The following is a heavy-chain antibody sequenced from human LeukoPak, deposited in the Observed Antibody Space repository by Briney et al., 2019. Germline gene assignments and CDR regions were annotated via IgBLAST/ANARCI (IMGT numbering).Heavy chain of an antibody. Sequence: SQTLSLTCTVSGGSISSGGYYWSWIRHPPGKALEWIGYMYHSGSTYYNPSLKSRLTMSVDTSKNQFSLKLTSVTAADTAVYYCARDGIAAAGTFDYWGQGTLVTVSS. CDR2: MYHSGST. J-gene: IGHJ4*02. CDR3: ARDGIAAAGTFDY. V-gene: IGHV4-30-2*01. CDR1: GGSISSGGYY. D-gene: IGHD6-13*01.